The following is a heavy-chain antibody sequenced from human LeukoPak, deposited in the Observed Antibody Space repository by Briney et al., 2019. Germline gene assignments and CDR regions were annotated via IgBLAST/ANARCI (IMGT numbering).Heavy chain of an antibody. CDR2: ISAYNGNT. V-gene: IGHV1-18*01. Sequence: GASVKVSCKASGYTVTSYGISWVRQAPGQGLEWMGWISAYNGNTNYAQKLQGRVTMTTDTSTSTAYMELRSLRSDDTAVYYCARDSWNYLPGVDYYYGMDVWGLGTTVTVSS. CDR1: GYTVTSYG. J-gene: IGHJ6*02. D-gene: IGHD1-7*01. CDR3: ARDSWNYLPGVDYYYGMDV.